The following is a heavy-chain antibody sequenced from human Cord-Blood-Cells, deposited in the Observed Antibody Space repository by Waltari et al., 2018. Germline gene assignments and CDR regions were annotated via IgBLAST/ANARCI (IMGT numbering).Heavy chain of an antibody. CDR3: APNVDSSSY. CDR1: GGTFSSYA. V-gene: IGHV1-69*09. Sequence: QVQLVQAVAEVKKPGSSVKVSCKASGGTFSSYAISWVRQAPGQGLEWMGKIIPIPGRATDGHKFQSRVTITALNSTSTAYMELGSVISEATAVYYCAPNVDSSSYRGQGTLVTVSS. J-gene: IGHJ4*02. CDR2: IIPIPGRA. D-gene: IGHD6-6*01.